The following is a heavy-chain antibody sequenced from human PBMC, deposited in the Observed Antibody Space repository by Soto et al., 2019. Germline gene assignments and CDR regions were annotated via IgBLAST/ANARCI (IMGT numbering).Heavy chain of an antibody. CDR1: GGFISGGDYY. V-gene: IGHV4-30-4*01. CDR3: ARGRSFTSSWFFFHS. Sequence: QVQLQESGPGLVKPSQTLSLTCTVSGGFISGGDYYWSWIRQPPGKGLEWIGYIYHSGSTDYNPSLKSRVIISVDPSKNQSPLKLSSVTAADTAVYYCARGRSFTSSWFFFHSWGQGTLVTVSS. CDR2: IYHSGST. D-gene: IGHD6-13*01. J-gene: IGHJ4*02.